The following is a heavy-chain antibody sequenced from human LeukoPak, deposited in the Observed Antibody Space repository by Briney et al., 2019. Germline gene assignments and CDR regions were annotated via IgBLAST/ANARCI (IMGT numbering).Heavy chain of an antibody. CDR2: MNPKSGNS. Sequence: ASVKVSCKDSGNTFSGYDINWVRQASGQGPEWIGWMNPKSGNSNSAQKFRGRVTMTWDTSISTAYMELSGLTPEDTAVYYCARSIILVRGNIIGGREGGMDVWGQGTTVTVSS. V-gene: IGHV1-8*01. CDR1: GNTFSGYD. CDR3: ARSIILVRGNIIGGREGGMDV. J-gene: IGHJ6*02. D-gene: IGHD3-10*01.